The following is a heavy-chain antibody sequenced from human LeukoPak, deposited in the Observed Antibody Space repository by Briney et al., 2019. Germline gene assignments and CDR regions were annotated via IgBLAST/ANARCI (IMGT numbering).Heavy chain of an antibody. J-gene: IGHJ4*02. Sequence: SDTLSLTCAVYGESLNYHYWSWIRQSPGKGLEWIGDIFDGKTINYNPSLKSRVTISAATSSQQFSLNLKSVTAADTAVYFCASGAWAARLNSWAQGALVIVSS. V-gene: IGHV4-34*12. CDR3: ASGAWAARLNS. CDR1: GESLNYHY. D-gene: IGHD4-23*01. CDR2: IFDGKTI.